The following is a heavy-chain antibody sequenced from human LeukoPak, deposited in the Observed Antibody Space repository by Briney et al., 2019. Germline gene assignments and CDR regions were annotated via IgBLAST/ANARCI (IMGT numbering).Heavy chain of an antibody. Sequence: PGGSLRLSCAASGFTFSSYAMHWVRQAPGKGLEYVSAISSNGGSTYYANSVKGRFTISRDNSKNTLYLQMNSLRAEDTAVYYCAKVIPGIVGATTGYFDYWGQGTLVTVSS. CDR2: ISSNGGST. CDR3: AKVIPGIVGATTGYFDY. J-gene: IGHJ4*02. D-gene: IGHD1-26*01. V-gene: IGHV3-64*01. CDR1: GFTFSSYA.